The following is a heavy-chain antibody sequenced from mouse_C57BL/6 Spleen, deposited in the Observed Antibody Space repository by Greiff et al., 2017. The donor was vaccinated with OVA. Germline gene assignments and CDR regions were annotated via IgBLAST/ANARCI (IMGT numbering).Heavy chain of an antibody. J-gene: IGHJ2*01. Sequence: EVQLQESGPELVKPGASVKMSCKASGYTFTDYNMHWVKQSHGKSLEWIGYINPNNGGTSYNQKFKGKATLTVNKSSSTAYMELRSLTSEDSAVYYCARREGDPFYYFDYWGQGTTLTVSS. V-gene: IGHV1-22*01. CDR3: ARREGDPFYYFDY. CDR2: INPNNGGT. CDR1: GYTFTDYN.